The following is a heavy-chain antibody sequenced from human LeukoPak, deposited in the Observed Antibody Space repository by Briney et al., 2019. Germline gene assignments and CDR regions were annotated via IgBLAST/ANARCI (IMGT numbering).Heavy chain of an antibody. V-gene: IGHV3-21*01. CDR3: AKDGPQRPIVVVPDFDY. CDR1: GFTFSSYS. Sequence: PGGSLRLSCAASGFTFSSYSMNWVRQAPGKGLEWVSSISSSSSYIYYADSVKGRFTISRDNSKNTLYLQMNSLRAEDTAVYYCAKDGPQRPIVVVPDFDYWGQGTLVTVSS. J-gene: IGHJ4*02. CDR2: ISSSSSYI. D-gene: IGHD2-2*01.